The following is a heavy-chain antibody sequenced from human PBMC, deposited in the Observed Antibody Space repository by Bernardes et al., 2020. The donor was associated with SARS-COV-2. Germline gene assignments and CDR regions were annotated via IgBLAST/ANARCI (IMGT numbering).Heavy chain of an antibody. D-gene: IGHD3-22*01. Sequence: GESLKISCKGSGYSFTNYYIVWVRQMPGKGLEWMGIIYPGDSDTRYSPSFQGQVTISADKSISTAYLQWSSLKASDTAMYYCARRPADSSEIDPWGQGTLVTVSS. CDR3: ARRPADSSEIDP. J-gene: IGHJ5*02. CDR1: GYSFTNYY. CDR2: IYPGDSDT. V-gene: IGHV5-51*01.